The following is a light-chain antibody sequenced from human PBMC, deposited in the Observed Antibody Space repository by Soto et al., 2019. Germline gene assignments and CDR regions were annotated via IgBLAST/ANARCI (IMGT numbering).Light chain of an antibody. CDR2: DAS. V-gene: IGKV1-5*01. Sequence: DIQITQSPSTLSASVGDRVTITCRASQSISSWLAWYQQKPGKAPKLLIYDASSLESGVPSRFSGSGSGTEFTLTISSLQPDDFATYYCQHYNSNSWTFGQGTKVDIK. CDR3: QHYNSNSWT. J-gene: IGKJ1*01. CDR1: QSISSW.